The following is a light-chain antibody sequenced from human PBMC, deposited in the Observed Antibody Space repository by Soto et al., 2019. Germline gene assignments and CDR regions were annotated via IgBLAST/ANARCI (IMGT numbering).Light chain of an antibody. V-gene: IGKV3-15*01. Sequence: MMMTQSPATLSVSPGERVTLSCRTSHSVNSHVAWYQQKPGQAPRLLLYGASTRATGIPVRFRGSGFGTEFTLTISSLQSEDFAVYYCQQYKNWPLFGQGTRLEIK. CDR2: GAS. CDR3: QQYKNWPL. CDR1: HSVNSH. J-gene: IGKJ5*01.